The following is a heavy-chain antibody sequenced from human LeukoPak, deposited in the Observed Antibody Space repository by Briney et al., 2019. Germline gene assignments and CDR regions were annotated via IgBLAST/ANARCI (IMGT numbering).Heavy chain of an antibody. CDR1: GFTFSSYG. Sequence: PGGSLRPSCAASGFTFSSYGMHWVRQAPGKGLEWVAFIRYDGSNKYYADSVKGRFTISRDNSKNTLYLQMNSLRAEDTAVYYCASMLGYCSGGSCSVVDYWGQGTLVTVSS. J-gene: IGHJ4*02. D-gene: IGHD2-15*01. CDR3: ASMLGYCSGGSCSVVDY. CDR2: IRYDGSNK. V-gene: IGHV3-30*02.